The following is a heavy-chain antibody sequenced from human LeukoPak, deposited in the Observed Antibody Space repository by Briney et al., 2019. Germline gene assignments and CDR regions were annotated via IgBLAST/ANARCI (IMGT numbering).Heavy chain of an antibody. CDR2: ISSSGRNT. CDR3: AKSDRTCSRHCSPPYFFVT. Sequence: PGGSLRPSPALSAFTISTVVVSRVRQAPGKGLEWVSSISSSGRNTYYSDSVKGRFTISRDNSKNTLYLQMSSLRAEDTAVYYCAKSDRTCSRHCSPPYFFVTWRQGTLVTVSS. V-gene: IGHV3-23*01. J-gene: IGHJ5*02. CDR1: AFTISTVV. D-gene: IGHD2-21*02.